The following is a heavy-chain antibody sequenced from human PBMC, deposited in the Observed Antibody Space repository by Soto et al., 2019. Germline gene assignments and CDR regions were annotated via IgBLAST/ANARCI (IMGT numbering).Heavy chain of an antibody. CDR3: ARTAAAGKYYYGVDV. CDR2: IYPGDSET. Sequence: GESLKISCKGSGFSFTSYWIGWVRQVPGKGLEWMGIIYPGDSETKYSPSFEGQVTISADKSTNTAYLQWSSLKASDTAIYYCARTAAAGKYYYGVDVWGQGTTVTVSS. V-gene: IGHV5-51*01. D-gene: IGHD6-13*01. J-gene: IGHJ6*02. CDR1: GFSFTSYW.